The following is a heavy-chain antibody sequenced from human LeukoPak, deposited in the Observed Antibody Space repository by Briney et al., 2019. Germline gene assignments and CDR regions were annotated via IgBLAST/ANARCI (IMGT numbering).Heavy chain of an antibody. CDR3: AREGYHYCSGGSCYCDY. CDR1: GFTFTSYA. Sequence: GRSLRLSCAASGFTFTSYAMNWVRQAPGQGLEWMGWINTKTGNPTYAQGFTGRFVFSLDTSVSTAYLQISSLKAEDTAVYYCAREGYHYCSGGSCYCDYWGQGTLVTVSS. D-gene: IGHD2-15*01. V-gene: IGHV7-4-1*02. CDR2: INTKTGNP. J-gene: IGHJ4*02.